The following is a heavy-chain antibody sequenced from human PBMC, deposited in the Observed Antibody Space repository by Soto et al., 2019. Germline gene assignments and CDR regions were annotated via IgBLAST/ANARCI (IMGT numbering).Heavy chain of an antibody. Sequence: LSLTCTVSGGSISRYYWSWIRQPPGKRLESIGYIYYSGSTNYNPSLKSRVTISADTSKNQFSLKLTSVTAADTAVYYCARRAAAAGTPFDYWGQGTLVTVSS. CDR2: IYYSGST. J-gene: IGHJ4*02. V-gene: IGHV4-59*01. CDR3: ARRAAAAGTPFDY. D-gene: IGHD6-13*01. CDR1: GGSISRYY.